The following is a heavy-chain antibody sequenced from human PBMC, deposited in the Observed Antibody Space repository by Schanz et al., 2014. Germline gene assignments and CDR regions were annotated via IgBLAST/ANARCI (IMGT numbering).Heavy chain of an antibody. V-gene: IGHV1-46*03. J-gene: IGHJ4*02. D-gene: IGHD6-13*01. CDR3: ARDGEAAAGCDY. Sequence: QVQLVQSGAEVKKPGASVKVSCKASGYTFTSYGINWVRQAPGQGLEWMGIINPSGGSTSYAQKFQGRVTMTRDTSTSTVYMELSSLRSEDTAVYYCARDGEAAAGCDYWGQGTLVTVSS. CDR2: INPSGGST. CDR1: GYTFTSYG.